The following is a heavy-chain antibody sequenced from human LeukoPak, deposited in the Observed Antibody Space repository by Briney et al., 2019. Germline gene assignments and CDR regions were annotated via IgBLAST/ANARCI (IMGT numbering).Heavy chain of an antibody. CDR2: ISYDGSNK. V-gene: IGHV3-30-3*01. D-gene: IGHD6-19*01. CDR3: ARGQWLVQYFDY. J-gene: IGHJ4*02. CDR1: GFTFSSYA. Sequence: GGSLRLSCAASGFTFSSYAMHWVRQAPGKGLEWVAVISYDGSNKYYADSVKGRFTISRDNSKNTLYLQMNSLRAEDTAVYYCARGQWLVQYFDYWGQGTLVTVSS.